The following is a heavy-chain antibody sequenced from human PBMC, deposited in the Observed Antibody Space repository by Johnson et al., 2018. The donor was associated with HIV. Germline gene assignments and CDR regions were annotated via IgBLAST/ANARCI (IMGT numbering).Heavy chain of an antibody. CDR3: AKVPVDIAVAGNFYAFDI. D-gene: IGHD6-19*01. V-gene: IGHV3-30*02. CDR1: GFRFDDYC. J-gene: IGHJ3*02. Sequence: QVQLVESGGGVVRPGGSLRLSCTVAGFRFDDYCMSWVRQAPGKGLEWVAFIRYDGSNKYYADSVKGRFTISRDNSKNTLYLQMNSLRAEDTAVYYCAKVPVDIAVAGNFYAFDIWGQGTMVTVSS. CDR2: IRYDGSNK.